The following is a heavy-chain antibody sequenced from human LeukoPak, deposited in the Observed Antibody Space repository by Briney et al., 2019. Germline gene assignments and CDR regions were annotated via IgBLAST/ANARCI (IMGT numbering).Heavy chain of an antibody. CDR3: AGGPGSGSYDSLSPLDY. D-gene: IGHD3-10*01. V-gene: IGHV1-8*01. CDR2: MNPNSGNT. CDR1: GYTFTSYD. J-gene: IGHJ4*02. Sequence: ASVKVSCKASGYTFTSYDINWVRQATGQGLEWMGWMNPNSGNTGYAQKFQGRVTMTRNTSISTAYVELSSLRSEDTAVYYCAGGPGSGSYDSLSPLDYWGQGTLVTVSS.